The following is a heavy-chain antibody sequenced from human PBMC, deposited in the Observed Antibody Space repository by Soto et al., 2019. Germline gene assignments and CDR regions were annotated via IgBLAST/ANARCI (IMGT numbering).Heavy chain of an antibody. J-gene: IGHJ6*03. Sequence: EVQLLESGGGLVQPGGSLRLSCAASGFTFSSYAMSWVRQAPGKGLEWVSAISGSGGSTYYSDSVKGRFTISRDNSKNTLYLQMNSLRAEDQAVYYCEKPRQDGSGSYTYYYYYYYMDVWGKGTTVTVSS. CDR3: EKPRQDGSGSYTYYYYYYYMDV. CDR2: ISGSGGST. D-gene: IGHD3-10*01. V-gene: IGHV3-23*01. CDR1: GFTFSSYA.